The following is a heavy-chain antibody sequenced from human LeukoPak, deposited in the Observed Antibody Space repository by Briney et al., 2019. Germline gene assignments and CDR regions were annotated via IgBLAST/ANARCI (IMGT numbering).Heavy chain of an antibody. CDR2: IYYSGST. D-gene: IGHD6-19*01. Sequence: SETLSLTCTVSGGSISSYYWSWIRQPPGKGLEWIGYIYYSGSTNYSPSLKSRVTISVDTSKNQFSLKLSSVTAADTAVYYCARAYGYSSGWYPLDYWGQGTLVTVSS. CDR1: GGSISSYY. CDR3: ARAYGYSSGWYPLDY. J-gene: IGHJ4*02. V-gene: IGHV4-59*01.